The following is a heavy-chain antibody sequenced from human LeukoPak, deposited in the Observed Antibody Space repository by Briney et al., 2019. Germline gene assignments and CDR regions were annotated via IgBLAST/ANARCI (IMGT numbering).Heavy chain of an antibody. J-gene: IGHJ6*03. CDR1: GGSFSGYY. V-gene: IGHV4-34*01. Sequence: PSEILSLTCAVYGGSFSGYYWSWIRQPPGKGLEWIGEINHSGSTNYNPSLKSRVTISVDTSKKQFSLKLSSVTAADTAVYYCARVRGSSGSYEYYHYMDVWGKGTTVTISS. CDR3: ARVRGSSGSYEYYHYMDV. D-gene: IGHD1-26*01. CDR2: INHSGST.